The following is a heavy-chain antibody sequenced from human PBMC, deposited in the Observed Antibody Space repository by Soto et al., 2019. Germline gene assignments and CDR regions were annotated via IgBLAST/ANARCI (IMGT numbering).Heavy chain of an antibody. D-gene: IGHD6-19*01. CDR1: GYIFNRYV. V-gene: IGHV1-3*01. CDR3: ARGRGWYDY. J-gene: IGHJ4*02. CDR2: IDAGNGKT. Sequence: QVQLVQSGAEVKKPGASVKVSCKASGYIFNRYVMHWVRQAPGQRPEWMGWIDAGNGKTKYSEKFQGRVTITRDTPASTAYMALTNLRSEDTAVYYCARGRGWYDYWGQGTQVIVS.